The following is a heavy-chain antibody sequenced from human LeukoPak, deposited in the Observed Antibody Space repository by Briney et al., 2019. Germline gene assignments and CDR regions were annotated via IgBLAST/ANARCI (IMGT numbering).Heavy chain of an antibody. Sequence: ASVKVSCKASGYTFTSHYIHWVRQAPGQGPEWMGIINPSGGSTSYAQRFQGRVIMTRDTSTSTVYMELSSLRSEDTAVYYCARDPPGGSGYYCDYWGQGTLVTVSA. CDR2: INPSGGST. V-gene: IGHV1-46*01. J-gene: IGHJ4*02. CDR1: GYTFTSHY. CDR3: ARDPPGGSGYYCDY. D-gene: IGHD3-3*01.